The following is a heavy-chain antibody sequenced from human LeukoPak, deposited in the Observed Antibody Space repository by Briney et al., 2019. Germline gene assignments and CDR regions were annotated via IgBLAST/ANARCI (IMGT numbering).Heavy chain of an antibody. V-gene: IGHV4-30-4*01. D-gene: IGHD3-22*01. CDR2: IYSSGST. J-gene: IGHJ5*02. CDR3: ARAYYYDSRWFDP. CDR1: GGSISSGDYY. Sequence: PSENLSLTCTVSGGSISSGDYYWSWIRQPPGKGLEWIGYIYSSGSTYYNPSLKSRVTISIDTSRNQFSLKLSSVTAADTAVYFCARAYYYDSRWFDPWGQGTLVTVSS.